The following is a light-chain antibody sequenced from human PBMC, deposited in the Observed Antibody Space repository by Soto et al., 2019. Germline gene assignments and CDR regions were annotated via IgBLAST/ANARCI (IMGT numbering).Light chain of an antibody. CDR3: QQHHSYPYT. J-gene: IGKJ2*01. V-gene: IGKV1-9*01. CDR2: GAS. Sequence: IQLTQSPSSLSASVGDRVTITCRASQDISINLAWYHQIPGKAPKVLISGASAVQTGVPSEFSGSGSGTDFTLTIRSLQPEHFATYYCQQHHSYPYTFGQGTKLEI. CDR1: QDISIN.